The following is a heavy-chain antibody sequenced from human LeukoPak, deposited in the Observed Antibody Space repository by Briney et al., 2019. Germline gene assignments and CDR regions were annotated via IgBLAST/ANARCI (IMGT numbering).Heavy chain of an antibody. CDR2: IIPILGIA. D-gene: IGHD4/OR15-4a*01. V-gene: IGHV1-69*04. Sequence: SVKVSCKASGGTFSSYAISWVRQAPGQGLEWMGRIIPILGIASYAQKLQGRVTMTTDTSTSTAYMELRSLRSDDTAVYYCARDHVDYCKLGDYWGQGTLVTVSS. CDR1: GGTFSSYA. J-gene: IGHJ4*02. CDR3: ARDHVDYCKLGDY.